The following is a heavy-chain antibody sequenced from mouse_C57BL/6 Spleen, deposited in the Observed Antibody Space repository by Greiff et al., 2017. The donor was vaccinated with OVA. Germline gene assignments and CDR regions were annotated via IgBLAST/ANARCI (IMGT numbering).Heavy chain of an antibody. J-gene: IGHJ2*01. Sequence: QVQLQQSGAELVRPGTSVKVSCKASGYAFTNYLIEWVKQRPGQGLEWIGVINPGSGGTNYNEKFKGKATLTADKSSSTAYMQLSSLTSEDSAVDFCARGTTVGGDYWGQGTTLTVSS. CDR1: GYAFTNYL. CDR3: ARGTTVGGDY. D-gene: IGHD1-1*01. V-gene: IGHV1-54*01. CDR2: INPGSGGT.